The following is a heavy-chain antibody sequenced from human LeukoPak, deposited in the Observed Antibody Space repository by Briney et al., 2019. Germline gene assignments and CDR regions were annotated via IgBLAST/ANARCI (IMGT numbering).Heavy chain of an antibody. CDR3: ARASHGSNSEFDY. D-gene: IGHD4-23*01. CDR1: GGSISGYY. Sequence: SETLSLTCSVSGGSISGYYWTWIRQPPGKGLEWIGFIYYRGSTNYNPSLKSRVTISLDTSRNQFSLKLSSVTAADTAVYYCARASHGSNSEFDYWGLGTLVTVSS. V-gene: IGHV4-59*01. J-gene: IGHJ4*02. CDR2: IYYRGST.